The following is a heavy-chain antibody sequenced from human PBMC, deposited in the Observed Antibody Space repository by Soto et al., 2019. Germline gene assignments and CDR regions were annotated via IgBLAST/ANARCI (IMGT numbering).Heavy chain of an antibody. V-gene: IGHV3-30*18. CDR1: GFTFSSYG. J-gene: IGHJ2*01. CDR2: ISYDGSNK. D-gene: IGHD2-2*01. Sequence: QVQLVESGGGVVQPGRSLRLSCAASGFTFSSYGMHWVRQAPGKGLEWVAVISYDGSNKYYADSVKGRFTISRDNSKNTLYLQMNSLRAEDTAVYYWAKELRTRYFDLWGRGTLVTVSS. CDR3: AKELRTRYFDL.